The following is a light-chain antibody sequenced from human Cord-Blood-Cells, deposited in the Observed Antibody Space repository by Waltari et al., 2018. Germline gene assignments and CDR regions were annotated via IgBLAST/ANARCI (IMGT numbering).Light chain of an antibody. CDR1: QSLLHSNGYNY. CDR3: MQALQTPT. CDR2: LGS. Sequence: DIVMTQSPLSLPVTPGEPASISYRSSQSLLHSNGYNYLDWYLQKPGQSPQLLIYLGSNQASGVPDRFSGSGSGTDFTLKISRVEAEDVGVYYCMQALQTPTFGQGTKVEIK. J-gene: IGKJ1*01. V-gene: IGKV2-28*01.